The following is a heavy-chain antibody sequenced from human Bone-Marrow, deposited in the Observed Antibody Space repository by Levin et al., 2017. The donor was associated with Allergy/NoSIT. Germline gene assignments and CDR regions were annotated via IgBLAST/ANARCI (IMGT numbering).Heavy chain of an antibody. D-gene: IGHD1-7*01. CDR3: AREGLITGTGWGAFDI. CDR1: GDSVSSNSAA. CDR2: TYYRSKWYN. V-gene: IGHV6-1*01. Sequence: SQTLSLTCAISGDSVSSNSAAWNWIRQSPSRGLEWLGRTYYRSKWYNDYAVSVKSRITINPDTSKNQFSLQLNSVTPEDTAVYYCAREGLITGTGWGAFDIWGQGTMVTVSS. J-gene: IGHJ3*02.